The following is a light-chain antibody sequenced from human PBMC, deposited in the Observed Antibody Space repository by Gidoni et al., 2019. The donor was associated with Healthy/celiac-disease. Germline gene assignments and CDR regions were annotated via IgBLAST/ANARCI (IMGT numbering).Light chain of an antibody. J-gene: IGKJ1*01. V-gene: IGKV1-5*03. Sequence: DLQMTQSPSTLSASVGDRVTITCRASQIISSWLAWYQQKPGKAPKLLIYKASSLESGVPSRFSGSGSGTEFTLTISSLQPDDFANYYCQQYNSYSRTFGQGTKVEIK. CDR2: KAS. CDR1: QIISSW. CDR3: QQYNSYSRT.